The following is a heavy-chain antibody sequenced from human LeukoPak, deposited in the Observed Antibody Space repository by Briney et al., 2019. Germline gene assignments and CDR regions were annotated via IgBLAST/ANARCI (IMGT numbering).Heavy chain of an antibody. V-gene: IGHV3-23*01. D-gene: IGHD2-2*01. Sequence: GGSLRLSCAASGFTFSTYDMTWVRQAPGKGLEWVSVISFSGGSTYYADSVRGRFTISRDNSKNTLYLQMNSLRPEDTAVYYCAKGGSSLTYWGQGTLVTVSS. CDR2: ISFSGGST. CDR1: GFTFSTYD. CDR3: AKGGSSLTY. J-gene: IGHJ4*02.